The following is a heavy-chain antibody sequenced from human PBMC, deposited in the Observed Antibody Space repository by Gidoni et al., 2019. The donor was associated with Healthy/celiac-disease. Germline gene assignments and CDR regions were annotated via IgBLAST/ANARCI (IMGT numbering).Heavy chain of an antibody. D-gene: IGHD3-22*01. CDR1: GFTFDDYA. CDR3: AKGRVVITNNWFDP. Sequence: EVQLVESGGGLVQPGRSLRLSCAASGFTFDDYAMHWVRQAPGKGLEWVSGISWNSGSIGYADSVKGRFTISRDNAKNSLYLQMNSLRAEDTALYYCAKGRVVITNNWFDPWGQGTLVTVSS. J-gene: IGHJ5*02. CDR2: ISWNSGSI. V-gene: IGHV3-9*01.